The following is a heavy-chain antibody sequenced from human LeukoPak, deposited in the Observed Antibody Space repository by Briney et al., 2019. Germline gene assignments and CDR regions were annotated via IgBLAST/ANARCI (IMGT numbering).Heavy chain of an antibody. Sequence: GASVKVSCKASGYTFTSYYMHWVRQAPGQGLEWMGIINPSGGSTSYAQKFQGRITMTRDTSISTAYMELSRLRSDDTAMYYCALLCDKTYYDFWSGHDETFDYWGQGTLVTVSS. D-gene: IGHD3-3*01. J-gene: IGHJ4*02. V-gene: IGHV1-46*03. CDR3: ALLCDKTYYDFWSGHDETFDY. CDR2: INPSGGST. CDR1: GYTFTSYY.